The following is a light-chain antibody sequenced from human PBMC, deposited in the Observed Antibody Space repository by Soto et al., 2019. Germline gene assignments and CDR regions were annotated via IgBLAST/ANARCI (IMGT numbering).Light chain of an antibody. CDR1: QSVSSY. CDR3: QQFGSSGPLT. V-gene: IGKV3-20*01. Sequence: EIVLTQSPATLSVSPGERATLSCGASQSVSSYLAWYQQKPGQPPRLLIYGASSRATGVPDRFSASGSATDFSLTIRRLEPEDSAVYYCQQFGSSGPLTFGGGTKVDIK. J-gene: IGKJ4*01. CDR2: GAS.